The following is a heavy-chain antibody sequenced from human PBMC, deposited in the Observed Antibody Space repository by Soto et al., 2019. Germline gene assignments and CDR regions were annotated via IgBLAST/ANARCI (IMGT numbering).Heavy chain of an antibody. CDR1: GFTFSSHA. V-gene: IGHV3-30-3*01. CDR3: ARGPHYGVWRTYRFYFYGMDV. CDR2: ISYDGTNK. Sequence: GGSLRLSCTSSGFTFSSHAMHWVRQAPGKGLEWVAVISYDGTNKWYADSVNGRFTLARDNSRNTLSLQMNRLRVEDMGVYYCARGPHYGVWRTYRFYFYGMDVWGQGTTVTVSS. D-gene: IGHD3-16*02. J-gene: IGHJ6*02.